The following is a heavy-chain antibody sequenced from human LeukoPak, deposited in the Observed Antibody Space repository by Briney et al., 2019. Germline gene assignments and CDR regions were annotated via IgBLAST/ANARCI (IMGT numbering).Heavy chain of an antibody. D-gene: IGHD4-17*01. CDR1: GFTFSSYA. V-gene: IGHV3-23*01. Sequence: PGGSLRLCCAASGFTFSSYAMSWVRHAPGKGLEWVSAISGSGGSTYYADSVKGRFTISRDNSKNTLYLQMNSLRAEDTAVYYCAKESESATVTTRYYGMDVWGQGTTVTVSS. CDR3: AKESESATVTTRYYGMDV. J-gene: IGHJ6*02. CDR2: ISGSGGST.